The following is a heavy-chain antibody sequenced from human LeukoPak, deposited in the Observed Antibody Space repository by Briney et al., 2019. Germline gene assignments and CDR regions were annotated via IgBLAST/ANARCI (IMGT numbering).Heavy chain of an antibody. CDR1: SGSITSYY. Sequence: PSETLSLTCTVSSGSITSYYWSWIRQPPGKGLEWIGFIYYGGSPNYNPSLMSRITISIDTSKNQFSLKLTSVTAADTAVYYCARSENWVLNWFDPWGQGTLVTVSS. CDR3: ARSENWVLNWFDP. J-gene: IGHJ5*02. V-gene: IGHV4-59*01. CDR2: IYYGGSP. D-gene: IGHD7-27*01.